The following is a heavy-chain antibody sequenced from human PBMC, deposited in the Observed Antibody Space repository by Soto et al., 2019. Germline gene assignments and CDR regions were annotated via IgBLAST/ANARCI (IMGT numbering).Heavy chain of an antibody. CDR1: GYTFTSYG. Sequence: VKVSCKASGYTFTSYGISWVRQARGQRLEWIGWISVDSGNTNYAQKLQQRVTMTRDISTSTAYMELRSLRSDDTAVYYCARISFVAAAGPLDYWGQGTLVTVSS. CDR3: ARISFVAAAGPLDY. V-gene: IGHV1-18*01. D-gene: IGHD6-13*01. CDR2: ISVDSGNT. J-gene: IGHJ4*02.